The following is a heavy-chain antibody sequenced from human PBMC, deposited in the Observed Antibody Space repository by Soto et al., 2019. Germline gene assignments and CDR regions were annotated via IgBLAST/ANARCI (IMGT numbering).Heavy chain of an antibody. D-gene: IGHD6-19*01. Sequence: PGGSLSLSCAASGFTFSSYWMYWVRQAPGKGLVWVSRTNSDGSDTTYADSVKGRFTISRDNAKNTLYLQMNSLRAEDTAVYYCARDRGWSLFDYWGPGTLVTVSS. CDR1: GFTFSSYW. CDR3: ARDRGWSLFDY. V-gene: IGHV3-74*01. J-gene: IGHJ4*02. CDR2: TNSDGSDT.